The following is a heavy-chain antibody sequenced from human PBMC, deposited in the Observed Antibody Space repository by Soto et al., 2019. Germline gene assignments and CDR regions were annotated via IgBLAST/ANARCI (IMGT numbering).Heavy chain of an antibody. CDR1: GFTFSSYG. CDR2: IWSDGSDK. J-gene: IGHJ3*02. D-gene: IGHD2-15*01. CDR3: ARRVAQRDAFDM. Sequence: QVQLVESGGGVVQPGRSLRLSCAASGFTFSSYGMHWVRQAPGKGLEWVAVIWSDGSDKYYADSVKGRFTISRDNSKNTLYLQMNSLRDEDTAVYYCARRVAQRDAFDMWGQGTVVTVSS. V-gene: IGHV3-33*01.